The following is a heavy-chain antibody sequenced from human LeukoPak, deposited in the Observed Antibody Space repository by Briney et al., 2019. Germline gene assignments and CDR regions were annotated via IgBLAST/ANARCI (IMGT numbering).Heavy chain of an antibody. CDR2: ISRSGNYT. V-gene: IGHV3-21*01. D-gene: IGHD3-16*01. CDR1: GFTFSSYA. CDR3: TRVSYADGGYFDY. J-gene: IGHJ4*02. Sequence: PGGSLRLSCAASGFTFSSYAMSWVRQAPGKGLEWVSSISRSGNYTYHADSLKGRFTISRDNAKNSLYLQMNSLRAEDTAVYYCTRVSYADGGYFDYWGQGTLVTVSS.